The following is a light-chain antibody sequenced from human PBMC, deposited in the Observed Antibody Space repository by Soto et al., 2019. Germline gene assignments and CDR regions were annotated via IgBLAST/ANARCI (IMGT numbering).Light chain of an antibody. CDR2: LDSVGSH. Sequence: QPVLTQSPSASASLGASVKLTCTLSSGHSSYAIAWHQQQPEKGPRYSMKLDSVGSHTKGDAIPDRFSGSSSGAERYLTISSLQSEDEADYYCQTWGTGIHVVFGGGTKLTVL. J-gene: IGLJ2*01. V-gene: IGLV4-69*01. CDR3: QTWGTGIHVV. CDR1: SGHSSYA.